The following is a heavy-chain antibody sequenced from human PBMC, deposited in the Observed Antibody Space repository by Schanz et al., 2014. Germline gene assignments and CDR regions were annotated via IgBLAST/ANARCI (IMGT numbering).Heavy chain of an antibody. CDR1: TFTFDHYA. CDR2: VSSRSDEI. CDR3: AKDLGVDCGDGCFNWYCDL. V-gene: IGHV3-23*05. Sequence: EVQLLESGGGLVQPGGSLRLSCSASTFTFDHYAMTWVRQAPGKGLEWVAAVSSRSDEIKYADSVRGRFTISRDNSRSTMYLQMNSLRAEDTAVYFCAKDLGVDCGDGCFNWYCDLWGRGTLVTVS. J-gene: IGHJ2*01. D-gene: IGHD2-21*02.